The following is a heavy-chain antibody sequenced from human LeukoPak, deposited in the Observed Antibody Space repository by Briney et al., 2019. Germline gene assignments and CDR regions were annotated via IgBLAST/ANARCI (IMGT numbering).Heavy chain of an antibody. CDR2: ISHSGST. Sequence: SETLSLTCAVYGGSFSDYYWNWIRQPPGKGLEWIGEISHSGSTNYNPSLESRVTISIDTSKKQFSLKLNSVIAADTAVYYCARVDSWSPIDSWGQGTLVTVSS. V-gene: IGHV4-34*01. CDR3: ARVDSWSPIDS. CDR1: GGSFSDYY. D-gene: IGHD2-2*03. J-gene: IGHJ4*02.